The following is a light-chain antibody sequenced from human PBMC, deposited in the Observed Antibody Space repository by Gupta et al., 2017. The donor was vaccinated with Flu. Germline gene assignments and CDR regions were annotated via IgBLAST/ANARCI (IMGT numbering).Light chain of an antibody. CDR1: SSNIGAGFD. CDR2: GSN. CDR3: QSYRTGLSGPPYWL. J-gene: IGLJ3*02. Sequence: QSVLTQPPSVSGAPGQRVTISCTGSSSNIGAGFDVHWYHHLPGTAPKLLIYGSNKRRSRVPDRFSGSKSGTSGSLAITGLQPEDEADYYCQSYRTGLSGPPYWLFGGGTKLTVL. V-gene: IGLV1-40*01.